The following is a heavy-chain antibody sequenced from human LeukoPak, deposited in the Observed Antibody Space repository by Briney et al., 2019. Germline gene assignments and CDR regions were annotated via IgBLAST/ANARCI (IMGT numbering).Heavy chain of an antibody. V-gene: IGHV3-7*03. CDR2: INPGGNEI. J-gene: IGHJ4*02. CDR3: AKDTSIGRYCTNGVCSPFDY. D-gene: IGHD2-8*01. CDR1: GLTFRSYW. Sequence: GGSLRLSCTFSGLTFRSYWMNWVRQAPGKGLEWVTNINPGGNEIRSVDSVKGRSIISRDNAKNSLDLQMSSLRAEDTALYYCAKDTSIGRYCTNGVCSPFDYWGQGTLVTVSS.